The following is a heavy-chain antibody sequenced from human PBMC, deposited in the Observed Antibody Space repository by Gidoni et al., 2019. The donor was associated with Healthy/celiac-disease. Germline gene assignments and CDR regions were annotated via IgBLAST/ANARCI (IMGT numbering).Heavy chain of an antibody. D-gene: IGHD4-17*01. CDR3: ARSKRYGEGPFPPDY. J-gene: IGHJ4*02. Sequence: EVQLVQSGAEVKKPGESLKISCKGSGYSFTSYWIGWVRQMPGKGLEWMGIIYPGDSDTRYSPSFQGQVTISAAKSISTAYLPWSSLKASDTAMYYCARSKRYGEGPFPPDYWGQGTLVTVSS. CDR2: IYPGDSDT. CDR1: GYSFTSYW. V-gene: IGHV5-51*01.